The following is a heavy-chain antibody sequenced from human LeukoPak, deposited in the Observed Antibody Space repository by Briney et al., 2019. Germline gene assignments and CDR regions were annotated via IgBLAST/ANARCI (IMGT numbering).Heavy chain of an antibody. CDR1: GYTFTSYY. CDR2: INPSGGST. CDR3: ARLGIGGGFDY. J-gene: IGHJ4*02. D-gene: IGHD7-27*01. V-gene: IGHV1-46*01. Sequence: GASVKVSCKASGYTFTSYYMHWVRQAPGQGLEWMGIINPSGGSTSYAQKFQGRVTMTRDTSTSTVYMELSSLRPEDTAVYYCARLGIGGGFDYWGQGTLVTVSS.